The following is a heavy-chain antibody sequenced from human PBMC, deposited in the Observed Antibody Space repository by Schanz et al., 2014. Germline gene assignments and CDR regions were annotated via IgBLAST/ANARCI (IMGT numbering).Heavy chain of an antibody. J-gene: IGHJ4*02. CDR2: IRYDGRNK. D-gene: IGHD2-21*01. CDR3: AREDCSATSCYFRY. CDR1: GLTFSDYY. V-gene: IGHV3-33*08. Sequence: QVQLVESGGGLVKPGGSLRLSCAASGLTFSDYYMSWIRQAPGKGLEWVAVIRYDGRNKNFVESVKGRFTISRDNSNNTVYLQMNTLRAEDTAVYYCAREDCSATSCYFRYWGQGTLVAVSS.